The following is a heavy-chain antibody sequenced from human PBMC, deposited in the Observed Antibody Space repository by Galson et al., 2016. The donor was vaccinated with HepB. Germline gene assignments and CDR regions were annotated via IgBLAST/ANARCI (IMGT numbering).Heavy chain of an antibody. J-gene: IGHJ5*02. Sequence: SLRLSCADSGFTFNTYGMNWVRQAPGRGLEWVSYISSASSIKYYADSVKGRFTISRDNARHSLYLEMNSLRGEDTAMYYCARDYVPGAWGQGTLVTASS. D-gene: IGHD3-10*01. CDR1: GFTFNTYG. CDR3: ARDYVPGA. CDR2: ISSASSIK. V-gene: IGHV3-48*04.